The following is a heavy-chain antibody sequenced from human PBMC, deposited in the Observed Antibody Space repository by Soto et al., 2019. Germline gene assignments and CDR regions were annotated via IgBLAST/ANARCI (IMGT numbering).Heavy chain of an antibody. CDR2: IRSEGYGGAA. CDR1: GFTFGHYA. Sequence: PGGSLRLSCTGSGFTFGHYAIHWVRQAPGKGLEWVGFIRSEGYGGAAIYAASDQGRFTISRDDSKSSAYLQMNSLKTEDAGVYYCTRSGTDYRDFDYWGQGTLVTVYS. D-gene: IGHD1-26*01. CDR3: TRSGTDYRDFDY. V-gene: IGHV3-49*04. J-gene: IGHJ4*02.